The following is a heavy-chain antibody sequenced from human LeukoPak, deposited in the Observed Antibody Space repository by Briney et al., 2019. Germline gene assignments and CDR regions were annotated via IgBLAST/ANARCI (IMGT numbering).Heavy chain of an antibody. V-gene: IGHV4-59*01. CDR2: IYYSGST. J-gene: IGHJ3*02. CDR3: ARLARGRWELPAGAFDI. Sequence: PSETLSLTCTVSGGSFSSYYWSWIRQPPGKGLEWIGYIYYSGSTNYNPSLKSRVTISVDTSQNQFSLKLSSVTAADTAVYYCARLARGRWELPAGAFDIWGQGTMVTVSS. CDR1: GGSFSSYY. D-gene: IGHD1-26*01.